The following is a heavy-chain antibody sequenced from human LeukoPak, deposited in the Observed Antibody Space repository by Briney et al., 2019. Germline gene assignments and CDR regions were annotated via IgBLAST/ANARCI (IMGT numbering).Heavy chain of an antibody. CDR1: GGSISRSSYY. Sequence: SETLSLTCTVSGGSISRSSYYWGWIRQPPGKGLEWIGSIYYSGSTYYNPSLKSRVTISVDTSKNQFSLKLSSVTAADTAVYYCARHRGNYDSSGYYFVFSSLDAFGIWGQGTMVTVSS. CDR3: ARHRGNYDSSGYYFVFSSLDAFGI. J-gene: IGHJ3*02. CDR2: IYYSGST. V-gene: IGHV4-39*01. D-gene: IGHD3-22*01.